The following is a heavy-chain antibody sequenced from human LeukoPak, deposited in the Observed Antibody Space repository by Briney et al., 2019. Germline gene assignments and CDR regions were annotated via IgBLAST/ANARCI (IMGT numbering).Heavy chain of an antibody. Sequence: SETLSLTCTVSGGSISSSSYYWGRIRQPPGKGLEWIGEINHSGSTNYNPSLKSRVTISVDTSKNQFSLKLSSVTAADTAVYYCARVIRVTTFLYYYYYMDVWGKGTTVTVSS. J-gene: IGHJ6*03. V-gene: IGHV4-39*07. D-gene: IGHD4-17*01. CDR2: INHSGST. CDR3: ARVIRVTTFLYYYYYMDV. CDR1: GGSISSSSYY.